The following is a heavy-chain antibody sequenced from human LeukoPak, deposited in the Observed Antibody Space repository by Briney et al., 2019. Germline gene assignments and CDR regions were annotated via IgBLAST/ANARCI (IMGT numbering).Heavy chain of an antibody. D-gene: IGHD2-2*01. CDR1: GFTFSSYV. Sequence: GGSLRLSCAASGFTFSSYVMNWVRQAPGKGLEWVSVITDGGGSTYYADSVKGRFTISRDNSKNTLFLRMNSLRAEDTAVYYCAKGGYCSSTSCYVGLFDPWGQGTLVTVSS. CDR2: ITDGGGST. V-gene: IGHV3-23*01. CDR3: AKGGYCSSTSCYVGLFDP. J-gene: IGHJ5*02.